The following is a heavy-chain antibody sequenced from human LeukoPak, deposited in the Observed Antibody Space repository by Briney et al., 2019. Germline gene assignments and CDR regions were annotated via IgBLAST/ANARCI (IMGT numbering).Heavy chain of an antibody. CDR1: GYKFTNYG. D-gene: IGHD3-22*01. J-gene: IGHJ4*02. Sequence: ASVKVTCKASGYKFTNYGISWVRQAPGQGLEWMGWISPYNGNTIYAQKLQGRVTMTTDTSTSTAYMELRSLRSDDTAVYYCARGSPPRVYYDRSGYYSYYFDYWGQGTLVTVSS. V-gene: IGHV1-18*01. CDR3: ARGSPPRVYYDRSGYYSYYFDY. CDR2: ISPYNGNT.